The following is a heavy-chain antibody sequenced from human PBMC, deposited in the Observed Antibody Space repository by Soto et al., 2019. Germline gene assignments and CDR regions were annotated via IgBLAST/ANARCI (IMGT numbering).Heavy chain of an antibody. CDR2: INAGNGNT. Sequence: ASVKVSCKASGYTFTSYAMHWVRQAPGQRLEWMGWINAGNGNTKYSQKFQGRVTMTRDTSTSTVYMELSSLRSEDTAVYYCAREGGGYCSGGSCYRNYYYYYGMDVWGQGTTVTVSS. CDR3: AREGGGYCSGGSCYRNYYYYYGMDV. D-gene: IGHD2-15*01. CDR1: GYTFTSYA. V-gene: IGHV1-3*01. J-gene: IGHJ6*02.